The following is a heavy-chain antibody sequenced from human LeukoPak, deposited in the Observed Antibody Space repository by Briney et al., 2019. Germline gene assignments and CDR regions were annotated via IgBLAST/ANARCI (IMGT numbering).Heavy chain of an antibody. D-gene: IGHD7-27*01. J-gene: IGHJ2*01. CDR2: VNPNSGGT. V-gene: IGHV1-2*02. CDR1: GYTFTGSY. Sequence: ASVKVSCKASGYTFTGSYMHWVRQAPGQGLEWMGWVNPNSGGTNYAQKFQGRVAMTRDTSISTAYMEPSSLRSDDTAVYYCAIQPWGSGNNWYFDLWGRGTRVTVSS. CDR3: AIQPWGSGNNWYFDL.